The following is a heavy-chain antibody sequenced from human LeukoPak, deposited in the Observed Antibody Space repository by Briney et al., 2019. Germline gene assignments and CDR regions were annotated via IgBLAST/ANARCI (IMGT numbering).Heavy chain of an antibody. Sequence: SETLSLTCTVSGGSVSSGSYYWSWIRQHPGKGLEWIGYIYYSGSTYYNPSLKSRVTISVDTSKNQFSLKLSSVTAADTAVYYCARAITFYDSSGYYGYYGMDVWGQGTTVTVSS. J-gene: IGHJ6*02. CDR2: IYYSGST. V-gene: IGHV4-31*03. D-gene: IGHD3-22*01. CDR3: ARAITFYDSSGYYGYYGMDV. CDR1: GGSVSSGSYY.